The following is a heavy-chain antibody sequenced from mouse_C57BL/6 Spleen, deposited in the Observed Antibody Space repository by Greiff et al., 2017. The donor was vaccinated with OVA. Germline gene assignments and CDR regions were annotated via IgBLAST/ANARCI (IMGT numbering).Heavy chain of an antibody. D-gene: IGHD1-1*01. CDR3: TTTTVVATRAY. V-gene: IGHV14-1*01. J-gene: IGHJ3*01. Sequence: EVKLMESGAELVRPGASVKLSCTASGFNIKDYYMHWVKQRPEQGLEWIGRIVPEDGDTEYAPKFQGKATMTADTSSNTAYLQLSSLTSEDTAVYYCTTTTVVATRAYWGQGTLVTVSA. CDR1: GFNIKDYY. CDR2: IVPEDGDT.